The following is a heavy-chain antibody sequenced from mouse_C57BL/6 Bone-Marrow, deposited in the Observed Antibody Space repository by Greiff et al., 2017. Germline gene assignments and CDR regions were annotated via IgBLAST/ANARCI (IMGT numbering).Heavy chain of an antibody. J-gene: IGHJ3*01. D-gene: IGHD1-1*01. CDR1: GYAFSSYW. V-gene: IGHV1-80*01. CDR3: ARASAAKFYYYGSSPAWFAY. CDR2: IYPGDGDT. Sequence: VQLQQSGAELVKPGASVKISCKASGYAFSSYWMNWVKQRPGKGLVWIGQIYPGDGDTNYNGKFKGKATLTADKSSSTAYMQLSSLTSEDSAVYFCARASAAKFYYYGSSPAWFAYWGQGTLVTVSA.